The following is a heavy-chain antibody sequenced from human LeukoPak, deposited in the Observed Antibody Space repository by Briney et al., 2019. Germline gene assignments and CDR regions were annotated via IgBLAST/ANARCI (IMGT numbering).Heavy chain of an antibody. CDR1: GFTFSSYA. J-gene: IGHJ4*02. D-gene: IGHD2-2*01. CDR3: AKDSGGSNNPYYYFDY. CDR2: ISFDGTNK. V-gene: IGHV3-30-3*01. Sequence: QPGGSLRLSCAASGFTFSSYAMSWVRQAPGKGLEWVAVISFDGTNKYYADSVKGRFTISRDNSKNTLYLQMNSLRAEDTAVYYCAKDSGGSNNPYYYFDYWGQGTLVTVSS.